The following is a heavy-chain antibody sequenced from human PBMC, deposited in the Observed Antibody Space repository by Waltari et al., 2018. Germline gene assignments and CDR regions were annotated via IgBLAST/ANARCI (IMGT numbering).Heavy chain of an antibody. J-gene: IGHJ2*01. D-gene: IGHD3-10*01. CDR3: ARVVGSGKSGEYFDL. CDR2: IKQDGSEK. Sequence: EVQLVESGGGLVQPGGSLRLSCAASGFTFSSYWMSWVRQAPGKGLEWVANIKQDGSEKYYVDSVKGRFTISRDNAKNSLYLQMNSLRAEDTAVYYCARVVGSGKSGEYFDLWGRGTLVTVSS. V-gene: IGHV3-7*01. CDR1: GFTFSSYW.